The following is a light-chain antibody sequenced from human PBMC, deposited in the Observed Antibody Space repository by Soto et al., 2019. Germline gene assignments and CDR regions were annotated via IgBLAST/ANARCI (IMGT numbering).Light chain of an antibody. CDR2: GAS. J-gene: IGKJ1*01. CDR3: QHYGSSRT. CDR1: QSVGSSY. V-gene: IGKV3-20*01. Sequence: EIVLTQSPGTLSLSPGERATLSCRASQSVGSSYLAWYQQQPGQAPRLLIYGASTRATGIPDRFSGSGSGTDFTLTISRLEPEDFAVYYCQHYGSSRTFGQGTKVEIK.